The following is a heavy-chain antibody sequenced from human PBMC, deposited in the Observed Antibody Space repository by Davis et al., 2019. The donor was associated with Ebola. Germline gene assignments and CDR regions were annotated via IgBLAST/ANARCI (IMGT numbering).Heavy chain of an antibody. D-gene: IGHD2-21*01. CDR1: GFTFSSYT. J-gene: IGHJ6*04. CDR3: ARVNLWSRGWGMDV. CDR2: ISYDGDNN. V-gene: IGHV3-30*04. Sequence: GESLKISCAASGFTFSSYTLHWVRQAPGKGLEWVAVISYDGDNNYHADSVQGRFTISRDNSKNTLYLQMSSLRDEDTAMYYCARVNLWSRGWGMDVWGKGTTVTVSS.